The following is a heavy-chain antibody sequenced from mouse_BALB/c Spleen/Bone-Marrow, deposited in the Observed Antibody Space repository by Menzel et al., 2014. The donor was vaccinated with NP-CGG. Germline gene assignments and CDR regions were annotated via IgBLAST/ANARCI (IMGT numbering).Heavy chain of an antibody. D-gene: IGHD1-2*01. CDR1: GDSITSGY. J-gene: IGHJ2*01. CDR2: ISYSGNT. V-gene: IGHV3-8*02. Sequence: VQLKQSGPSLVKPSQTLSLTCSVTGDSITSGYWNWIRKLPGNKLEYMGYISYSGNTYYNPSLISRISITRDTSKNQYYLQLNSVTTEDTATYYCTRDYCGHWGQGTTLTVSS. CDR3: TRDYCGH.